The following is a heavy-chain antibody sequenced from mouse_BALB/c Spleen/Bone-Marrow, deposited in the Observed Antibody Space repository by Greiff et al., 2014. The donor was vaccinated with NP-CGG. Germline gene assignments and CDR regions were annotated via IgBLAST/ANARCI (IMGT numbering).Heavy chain of an antibody. V-gene: IGHV14-3*02. CDR2: IDPANGNT. D-gene: IGHD1-1*01. CDR3: ASYYYGSYGFAY. Sequence: EVKLQESGAELVKPGASVKLSCTASGFNIKDTYMHWVKQRPEQGLEWIGRIDPANGNTKYDPKFQGKATITVDTSSNTAYLQLSSLTSEDTAVYYCASYYYGSYGFAYWGQGTLVTVSA. CDR1: GFNIKDTY. J-gene: IGHJ3*01.